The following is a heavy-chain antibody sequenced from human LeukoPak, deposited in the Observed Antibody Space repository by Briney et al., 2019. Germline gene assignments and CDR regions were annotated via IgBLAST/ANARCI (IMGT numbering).Heavy chain of an antibody. CDR2: IYTSGST. J-gene: IGHJ6*03. Sequence: SETLSLTCTVSGGSISSYYWSWIWQPAGKGLGWIGRIYTSGSTNYNPSLKSRVTMSVDTSKNQFCLKLSSVTAADTAVYYCARLYGSGSNHYYYYMDVWGKGTTVTVSS. V-gene: IGHV4-4*07. CDR3: ARLYGSGSNHYYYYMDV. CDR1: GGSISSYY. D-gene: IGHD3-10*01.